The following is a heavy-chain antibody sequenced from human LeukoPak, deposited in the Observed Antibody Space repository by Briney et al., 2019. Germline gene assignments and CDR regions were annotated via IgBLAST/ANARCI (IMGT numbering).Heavy chain of an antibody. CDR1: GYTFTSYD. Sequence: ASVKVSCKASGYTFTSYDINWVRQATGQGLEWMGWMNPDSGNTGYAQKFQGRVTMTRNTTISTAYMELSSLRSEDTAVYYCAKVGIGYSYGYSDYWGQGTPVTVSS. J-gene: IGHJ4*02. CDR2: MNPDSGNT. D-gene: IGHD5-18*01. CDR3: AKVGIGYSYGYSDY. V-gene: IGHV1-8*01.